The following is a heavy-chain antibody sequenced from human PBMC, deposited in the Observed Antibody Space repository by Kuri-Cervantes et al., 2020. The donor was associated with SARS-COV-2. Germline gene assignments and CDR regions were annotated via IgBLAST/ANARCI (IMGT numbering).Heavy chain of an antibody. D-gene: IGHD2-2*01. CDR2: ISWNSGSI. J-gene: IGHJ6*02. CDR1: GFTFDDYA. Sequence: GGSLRLSCAASGFTFDDYAMHWVRQAPGKGLEWVSGISWNSGSIGYADSVKGRFTISRDNAKNSLYLQMNSLRAEDTAVYYCARDFIFVRYCSSTSCYPVGMDVWGQGTTVTVSS. V-gene: IGHV3-9*01. CDR3: ARDFIFVRYCSSTSCYPVGMDV.